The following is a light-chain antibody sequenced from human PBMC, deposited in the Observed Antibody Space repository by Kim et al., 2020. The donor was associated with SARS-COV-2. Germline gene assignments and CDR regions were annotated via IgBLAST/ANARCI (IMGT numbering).Light chain of an antibody. Sequence: SYELTQPPSVSVSPGQTASITCSGDNLGDKYACWYQQRPGQSPVLVIYKDSKRPSGIPERFSGSNSGNTATLTISGTQAMDEADYYCQAWDSSLVVFGGGTQLTVL. CDR3: QAWDSSLVV. CDR1: NLGDKY. J-gene: IGLJ2*01. CDR2: KDS. V-gene: IGLV3-1*01.